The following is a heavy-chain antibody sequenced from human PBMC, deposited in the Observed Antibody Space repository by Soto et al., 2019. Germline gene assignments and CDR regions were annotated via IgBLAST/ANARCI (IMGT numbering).Heavy chain of an antibody. V-gene: IGHV4-39*01. Sequence: PSETLSLTCTVSGGSISSSSYYWGWIRQLPGKGLEWIGSIYYSGSTYYNPSLKSRVTISVDTSKNQFSLKLSSVTAADTAVYYCARQGIAARRAPGPWGQGTLVTVSS. J-gene: IGHJ4*02. CDR1: GGSISSSSYY. CDR3: ARQGIAARRAPGP. D-gene: IGHD6-6*01. CDR2: IYYSGST.